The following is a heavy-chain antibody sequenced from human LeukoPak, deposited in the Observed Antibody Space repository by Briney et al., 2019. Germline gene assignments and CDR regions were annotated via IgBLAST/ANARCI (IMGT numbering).Heavy chain of an antibody. Sequence: GRSLRLSCAASGFTFTSHAMYWVRQAPGKGLEWVAVIWYDGSNKYYADSVKGRFTISRDNSKNTLYLQMNSLRAEDTAVYCCARGRNEYSSGWYWYDYWGQGTLVTVSS. V-gene: IGHV3-33*07. CDR3: ARGRNEYSSGWYWYDY. CDR1: GFTFTSHA. D-gene: IGHD6-19*01. CDR2: IWYDGSNK. J-gene: IGHJ4*02.